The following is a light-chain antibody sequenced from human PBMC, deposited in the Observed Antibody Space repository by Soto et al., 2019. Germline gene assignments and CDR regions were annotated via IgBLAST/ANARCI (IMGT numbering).Light chain of an antibody. CDR2: DAS. CDR1: QSVSRN. V-gene: IGKV3-15*01. CDR3: HQYNNWPLYT. Sequence: EIVMTQSPATLSVSPGERATLSCRASQSVSRNLAWYQQRPGRAPRLLIYDASTRATDIPARFSGSGSGTEFTLTIYSLQSEDFAVYYCHQYNNWPLYTFGQGTKLEIK. J-gene: IGKJ2*01.